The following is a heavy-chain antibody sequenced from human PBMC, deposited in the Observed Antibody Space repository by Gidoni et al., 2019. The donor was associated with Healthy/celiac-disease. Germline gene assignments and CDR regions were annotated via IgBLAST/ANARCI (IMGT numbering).Heavy chain of an antibody. Sequence: EVQLVESGGGLVKPGGSLRLSCAASGFTFSSYSMNWVRQAPGKGLEWVSSISSSSSYIYYADSVKGRFTISRDNAKNSLYLQMNSLRAEDTAVYYCAREGRYCSSTSCYGDWGQGTLVTVSS. CDR3: AREGRYCSSTSCYGD. V-gene: IGHV3-21*01. CDR1: GFTFSSYS. D-gene: IGHD2-2*01. J-gene: IGHJ4*02. CDR2: ISSSSSYI.